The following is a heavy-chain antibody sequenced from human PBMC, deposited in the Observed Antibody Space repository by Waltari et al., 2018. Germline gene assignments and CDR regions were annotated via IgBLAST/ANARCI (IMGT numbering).Heavy chain of an antibody. CDR2: ISGSGGST. CDR1: GFTFSSYA. V-gene: IGHV3-23*01. Sequence: EVQLLESGGGLVQPGGSLRLSCAASGFTFSSYAMSWVRQAPGKGLEWVSAISGSGGSTYYADSVKGRFTISRDNSKNTLYLQMNSLRAEDTAVYYCAKRYVNLPQNPYWYFDLWGRGTLVTVSS. J-gene: IGHJ2*01. D-gene: IGHD1-20*01. CDR3: AKRYVNLPQNPYWYFDL.